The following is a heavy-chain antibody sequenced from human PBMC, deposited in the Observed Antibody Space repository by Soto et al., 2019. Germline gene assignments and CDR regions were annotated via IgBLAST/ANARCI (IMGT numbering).Heavy chain of an antibody. J-gene: IGHJ4*02. CDR3: AREYGYYDSSGYHSDY. D-gene: IGHD3-22*01. CDR1: GGSISSGDYY. V-gene: IGHV4-30-4*01. CDR2: IYYSGST. Sequence: PSETLSLTCTVSGGSISSGDYYWSWIRQPPGKGLEWIGYIYYSGSTYYNPSLKSRVTISVDTSKNQLSLKLSSVTAADTAVYYCAREYGYYDSSGYHSDYWGQRTLVTVSS.